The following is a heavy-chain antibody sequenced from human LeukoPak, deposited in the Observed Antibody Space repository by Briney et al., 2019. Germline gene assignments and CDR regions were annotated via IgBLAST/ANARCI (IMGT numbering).Heavy chain of an antibody. J-gene: IGHJ4*02. CDR3: ARLAWGRLDY. CDR2: IYYSGST. CDR1: GGSISTYY. Sequence: SETLSLTCSVSGGSISTYYWSWIRQPPGKGLEWIGYIYYSGSTYCNPSLKSRVTISVDTSKNQFSLKLSSVTAADTAVYYCARLAWGRLDYWGQGTLVTVSS. D-gene: IGHD7-27*01. V-gene: IGHV4-59*08.